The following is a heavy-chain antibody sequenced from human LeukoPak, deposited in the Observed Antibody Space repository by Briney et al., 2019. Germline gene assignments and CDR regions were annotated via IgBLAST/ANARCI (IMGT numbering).Heavy chain of an antibody. Sequence: SETLSLTCTVSGGSISSYYWSWVRQPPGKGLEWIGYIHYSGSTNYNPSLKSRVTISVDMSKNQLSLKLSSVTAADTAVYYCARAYCGGDCYYYYYYGMDVWGQGTTVTVSS. CDR3: ARAYCGGDCYYYYYYGMDV. CDR2: IHYSGST. J-gene: IGHJ6*02. D-gene: IGHD2-21*02. V-gene: IGHV4-59*01. CDR1: GGSISSYY.